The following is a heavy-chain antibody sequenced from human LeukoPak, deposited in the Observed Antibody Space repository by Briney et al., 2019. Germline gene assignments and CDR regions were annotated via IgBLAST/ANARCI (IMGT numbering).Heavy chain of an antibody. V-gene: IGHV4-59*01. CDR1: GGSISSYY. Sequence: SETLSLTCTVSGGSISSYYWSWIRQPLGKGLEWIGYIYYSGSTNYNPSLKSRVTISVDTSKNQFSLKLSSVTAADTAVYYCARTGSGSYDLFDYWGQGTPVTVSS. J-gene: IGHJ4*02. D-gene: IGHD3-10*01. CDR3: ARTGSGSYDLFDY. CDR2: IYYSGST.